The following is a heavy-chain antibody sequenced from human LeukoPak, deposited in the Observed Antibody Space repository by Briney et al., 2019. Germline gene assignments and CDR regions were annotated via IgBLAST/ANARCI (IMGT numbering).Heavy chain of an antibody. V-gene: IGHV4-38-2*02. Sequence: SETLSLTCTVSGYSISSGYYWGWIRQPPGKGLEWIGSIYHSGSTYYNPSLKSRVTISVDTSKNQFSLKLSSVTAADTAVYYCAAGSDYRGQGTLLTVSS. CDR2: IYHSGST. CDR1: GYSISSGYY. CDR3: AAGSDY. J-gene: IGHJ4*02. D-gene: IGHD6-13*01.